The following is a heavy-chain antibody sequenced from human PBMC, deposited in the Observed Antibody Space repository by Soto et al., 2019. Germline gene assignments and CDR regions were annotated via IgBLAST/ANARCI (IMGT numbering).Heavy chain of an antibody. CDR1: GGTFSSYA. J-gene: IGHJ6*02. CDR2: IIPIFGTA. CDR3: ARHEGIRFLEWLLKNYYYYGMDV. Sequence: ASVKVSCKASGGTFSSYAISWVRQAPGQGLEWMGGIIPIFGTANYAQKFQGRVTITADESTSTAYMELSSLRSEDTAVYYCARHEGIRFLEWLLKNYYYYGMDVWGQGTTVTVSS. V-gene: IGHV1-69*13. D-gene: IGHD3-3*01.